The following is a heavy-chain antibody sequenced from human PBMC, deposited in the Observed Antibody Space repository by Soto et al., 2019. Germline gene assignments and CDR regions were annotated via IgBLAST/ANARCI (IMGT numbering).Heavy chain of an antibody. CDR3: ARGPLPHQNWFDP. J-gene: IGHJ5*02. CDR2: IYSSGST. CDR1: GGSISSYY. Sequence: SETLSLTCTVSGGSISSYYWSWIRQPPGKGLEWIGYIYSSGSTNYNPSLKSRVSISVDTSKNQFFLNLRSVIAADTAVYYCARGPLPHQNWFDPWGLGTLVTVAS. V-gene: IGHV4-59*01.